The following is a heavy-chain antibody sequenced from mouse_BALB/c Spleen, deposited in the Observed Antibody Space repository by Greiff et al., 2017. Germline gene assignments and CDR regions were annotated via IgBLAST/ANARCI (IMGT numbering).Heavy chain of an antibody. CDR2: IYPGGGYT. J-gene: IGHJ1*01. CDR3: ARSVVATRDWYFDV. Sequence: QVQLQQSGAELARPGASVKLSCKASGYTFTNYWIGWVKQRPGHGLEWIGDIYPGGGYTNYNEKFKGKATLTADTSSSTAYMQLSSLTSEDSAIYYCARSVVATRDWYFDVWGAGTTVTVSS. D-gene: IGHD1-1*01. CDR1: GYTFTNYW. V-gene: IGHV1-63*02.